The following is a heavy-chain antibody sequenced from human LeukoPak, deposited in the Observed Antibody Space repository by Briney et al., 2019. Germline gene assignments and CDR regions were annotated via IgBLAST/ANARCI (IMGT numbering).Heavy chain of an antibody. CDR1: GGSFSGYY. CDR2: INHSGST. J-gene: IGHJ5*02. CDR3: ARAPNWFDP. Sequence: SETLSLTCAVYGGSFSGYYWSWIRQPPGKGLEWIGEINHSGSTNYNPSLKSRVTISVDTSKNQFSLKLSSVTAADTAVYYCARAPNWFDPWGQGTLVTVSS. V-gene: IGHV4-34*01.